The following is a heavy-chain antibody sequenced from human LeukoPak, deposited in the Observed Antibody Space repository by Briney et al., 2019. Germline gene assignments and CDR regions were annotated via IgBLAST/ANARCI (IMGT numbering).Heavy chain of an antibody. CDR2: INPYSGGT. D-gene: IGHD4-17*01. CDR1: GYTFTICY. Sequence: ASVTVSFTASGYTFTICYIHWVRQAPGPGLRLMGWINPYSGGTNSPQSFQGRVTMTSDTSITTVYMELSRLTSDDTAVYYCARVSGAYASTFDSWGQGTLVTVSS. V-gene: IGHV1-2*02. CDR3: ARVSGAYASTFDS. J-gene: IGHJ4*02.